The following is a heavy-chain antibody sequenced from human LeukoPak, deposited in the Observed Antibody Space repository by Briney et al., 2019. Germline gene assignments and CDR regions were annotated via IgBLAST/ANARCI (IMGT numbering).Heavy chain of an antibody. Sequence: GGSLRLSCAASGFTFSSYWMSWVRQAPGKGLEWVANIKQDGSEKSYVDSVKGRFTISRDNAKNALYLQMNSLRAEDTAVYYCARCLLYLWNRNFYYYMDVWGKGTTVTVSS. D-gene: IGHD2-8*01. CDR3: ARCLLYLWNRNFYYYMDV. V-gene: IGHV3-7*03. CDR1: GFTFSSYW. J-gene: IGHJ6*03. CDR2: IKQDGSEK.